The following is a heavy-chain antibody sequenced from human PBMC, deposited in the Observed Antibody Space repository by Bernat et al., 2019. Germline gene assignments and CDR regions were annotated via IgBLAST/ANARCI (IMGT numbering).Heavy chain of an antibody. CDR2: IYYSGST. CDR1: GGSISSSSYY. Sequence: QLQLQESGPGLVKPSETLSLTCTVSGGSISSSSYYWGWIRQPPGKGREWIGSIYYSGSTYYNPSLKSRVTISVDTSKNPFSLKLSSVTAADTAVYYCAGVLRFLEWLSHNGFDPWGQGTLVTVSS. V-gene: IGHV4-39*01. J-gene: IGHJ5*02. D-gene: IGHD3-3*01. CDR3: AGVLRFLEWLSHNGFDP.